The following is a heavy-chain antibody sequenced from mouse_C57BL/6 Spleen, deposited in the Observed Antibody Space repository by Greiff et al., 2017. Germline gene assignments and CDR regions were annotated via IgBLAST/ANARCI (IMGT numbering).Heavy chain of an antibody. CDR2: IDPSDSET. CDR1: GYTFTSYW. D-gene: IGHD6-1*01. V-gene: IGHV1-52*01. CDR3: ARGQLPYYFDY. J-gene: IGHJ2*01. Sequence: QVQLQQPGAELVRPGSSVKLSCKASGYTFTSYWMHWVKQRPIQGLEWIGNIDPSDSETHYNQKFKDKATLTVDKSSSTAYMQLSSLTSGDSAVYYCARGQLPYYFDYWGQGTTLTVSS.